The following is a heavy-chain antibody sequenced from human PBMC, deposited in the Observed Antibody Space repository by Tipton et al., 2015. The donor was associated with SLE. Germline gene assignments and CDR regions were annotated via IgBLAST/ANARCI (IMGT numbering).Heavy chain of an antibody. CDR1: GGSISSGNYY. D-gene: IGHD1-26*01. V-gene: IGHV4-31*03. CDR2: IYDTETT. CDR3: AREVKSGRYDWFDP. J-gene: IGHJ5*02. Sequence: TLSLTCTVSGGSISSGNYYWIWIRQHTGKGLEWIGYIYDTETTYYNPSLKSRITMSIDRSKNHFSLRLRSVSAADTAIYYCAREVKSGRYDWFDPWGQGTLVTVSS.